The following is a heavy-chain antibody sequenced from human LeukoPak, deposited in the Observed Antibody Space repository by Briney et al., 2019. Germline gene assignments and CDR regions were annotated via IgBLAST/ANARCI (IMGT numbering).Heavy chain of an antibody. J-gene: IGHJ3*01. V-gene: IGHV1-46*01. CDR2: INPSGGSI. CDR1: GDTFSSYY. CDR3: ARGRHYYESSDYYYEGDGFDV. D-gene: IGHD3-22*01. Sequence: SVKVSCKASGDTFSSYYMHWVRQAAGQGLEWMGIINPSGGSISYAQKFQGRVTMTRDMSTSTVYMELSSLRSEDTAVYYCARGRHYYESSDYYYEGDGFDVWGQGTMVTVSS.